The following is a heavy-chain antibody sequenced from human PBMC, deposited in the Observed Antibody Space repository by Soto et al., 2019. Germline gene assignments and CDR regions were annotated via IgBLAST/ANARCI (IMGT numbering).Heavy chain of an antibody. CDR1: GYTFTSYD. J-gene: IGHJ3*02. D-gene: IGHD2-2*01. CDR3: ARKGYCSSTSCEDAFDI. V-gene: IGHV1-8*01. Sequence: ASVKVSCKASGYTFTSYDINWVRQATGQGLEWMGWMNPNSGNTGYAQKFQGRVTMTRNTSISTAYMELSSLRSADTAVYYCARKGYCSSTSCEDAFDIWRQGTMVTVSS. CDR2: MNPNSGNT.